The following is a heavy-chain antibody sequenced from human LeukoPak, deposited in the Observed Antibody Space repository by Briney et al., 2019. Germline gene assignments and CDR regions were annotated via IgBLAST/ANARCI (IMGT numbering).Heavy chain of an antibody. CDR3: ARVALGNYGEYDY. Sequence: GGSLRLSCVAPGLTFSEHYMDWVRQAPGKGLEWFGRITNKADPYNTHYASSVKGRFTISRDDSRHSMFLQMNSLKAEDTAVYYCARVALGNYGEYDYWGQGALVTVSS. V-gene: IGHV3-72*01. CDR1: GLTFSEHY. J-gene: IGHJ4*02. D-gene: IGHD4-17*01. CDR2: ITNKADPYNT.